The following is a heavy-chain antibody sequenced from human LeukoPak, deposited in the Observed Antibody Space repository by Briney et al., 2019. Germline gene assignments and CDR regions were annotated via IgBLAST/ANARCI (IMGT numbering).Heavy chain of an antibody. D-gene: IGHD6-19*01. CDR1: AFAFSSYA. J-gene: IGHJ4*02. V-gene: IGHV3-23*01. CDR2: IGGSGTNT. Sequence: GGSLRLSCAASAFAFSSYAMSWVRQAPGKRLEWVSAIGGSGTNTYYADSVMGRFTISRDNSKNTLYLQMNSLRAEDTAVYYCAKDRLSSGPRGFFDYCGQGTLVTVSS. CDR3: AKDRLSSGPRGFFDY.